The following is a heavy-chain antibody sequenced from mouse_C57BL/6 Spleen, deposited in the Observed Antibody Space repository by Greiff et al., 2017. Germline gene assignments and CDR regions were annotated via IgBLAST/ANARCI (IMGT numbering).Heavy chain of an antibody. V-gene: IGHV1-69*01. J-gene: IGHJ2*01. CDR1: GYTFTSYW. CDR2: IDPSDSST. Sequence: VQLQQPGAELVMPGASVKLSCKASGYTFTSYWMHWVKQRPGQGLEWIGEIDPSDSSTNYNQKFKGKSTLTVDKSSSTAYMQLSSLTSEDSAVYYCARYEDGYFDYWGQGTTLTVSS. D-gene: IGHD2-3*01. CDR3: ARYEDGYFDY.